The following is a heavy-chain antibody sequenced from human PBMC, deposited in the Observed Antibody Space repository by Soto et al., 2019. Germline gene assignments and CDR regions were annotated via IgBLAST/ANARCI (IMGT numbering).Heavy chain of an antibody. CDR2: TSGSGRT. CDR3: AKALRFTFSTGYYMDV. CDR1: GFTVSSYA. J-gene: IGHJ6*03. V-gene: IGHV3-23*01. D-gene: IGHD3-16*01. Sequence: EVQLLESGGGLVQPGGSLRLACAASGFTVSSYAMSWVRQAPGKGLEWLSVTSGSGRTYSADSVKGRFTISRDSSKTTVYLQMNSLRAEDTAVYYCAKALRFTFSTGYYMDVWGRGTTVTVSS.